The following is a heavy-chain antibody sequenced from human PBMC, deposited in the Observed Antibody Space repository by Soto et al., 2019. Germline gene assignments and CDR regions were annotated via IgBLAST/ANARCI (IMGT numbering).Heavy chain of an antibody. CDR2: ISASGTTT. CDR1: GFSFSTYS. D-gene: IGHD3-10*01. Sequence: GGSLRLSCAASGFSFSTYSVAWVRQAPGKGLEWVSSISASGTTTVYADSVKGRFTISRDNSNNILYLQMNSLRAEDTAVYYCARGQALGAGGDYWGQGTLVTVSS. V-gene: IGHV3-23*01. CDR3: ARGQALGAGGDY. J-gene: IGHJ4*02.